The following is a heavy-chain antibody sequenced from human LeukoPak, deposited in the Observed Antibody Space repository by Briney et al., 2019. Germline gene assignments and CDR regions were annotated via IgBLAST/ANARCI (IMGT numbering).Heavy chain of an antibody. V-gene: IGHV4-38-2*02. CDR3: ARHYDPQPFDVFDV. D-gene: IGHD3-3*01. CDR2: IFHRGTT. Sequence: SETLSLTCTVSSYSISSDYYWGWIRQPPGKGLEWIGSIFHRGTTYYNPSLKSRVTISVDTSKNQFSLKLSSVTAADTAVYYCARHYDPQPFDVFDVWGQGTMVTVSS. CDR1: SYSISSDYY. J-gene: IGHJ3*01.